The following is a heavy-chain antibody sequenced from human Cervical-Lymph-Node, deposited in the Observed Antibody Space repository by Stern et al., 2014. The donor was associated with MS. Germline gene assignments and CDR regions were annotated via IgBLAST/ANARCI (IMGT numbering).Heavy chain of an antibody. Sequence: EVHLVESGAEVKKPGESLKISCKGSGYNFTNYWIGWGRQMPGKGLGVMGISYPSDPNTSYSPSFQGQVTISADKSISTAYLQWSSLKASDTAMYYCARHYGDYVDYWGQGTLVTVSS. D-gene: IGHD4-17*01. J-gene: IGHJ4*02. CDR3: ARHYGDYVDY. V-gene: IGHV5-51*01. CDR1: GYNFTNYW. CDR2: SYPSDPNT.